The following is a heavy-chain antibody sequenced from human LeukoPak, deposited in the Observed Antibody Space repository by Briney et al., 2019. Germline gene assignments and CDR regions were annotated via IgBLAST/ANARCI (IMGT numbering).Heavy chain of an antibody. J-gene: IGHJ3*02. CDR1: GGSISSYY. Sequence: SETLSLTCTVSGGSISSYYWSWIRQPPGKGLEWIGYIYYSGSTNYKPSLKSRVTISVDTSKNQFSLKLSSVTAEDTAVYYCARHGCCGDCYSFVRHDAFDIWGQGTMVTVSS. CDR3: ARHGCCGDCYSFVRHDAFDI. CDR2: IYYSGST. D-gene: IGHD2-21*02. V-gene: IGHV4-59*08.